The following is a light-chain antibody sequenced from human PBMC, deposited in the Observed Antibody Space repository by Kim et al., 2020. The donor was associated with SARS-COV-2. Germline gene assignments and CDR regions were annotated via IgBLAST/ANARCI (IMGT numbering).Light chain of an antibody. CDR1: SSNIGNNY. V-gene: IGLV1-51*01. J-gene: IGLJ3*02. CDR3: GTWDSSLSAGV. Sequence: GQKGTNSCSGSSSNIGNNYVSWYQQLPGTAPKLLIYDNNKRPSGIPDRFSGSKSGTSATLGITGLQTGDEADYYSGTWDSSLSAGVFGGGTQLTVL. CDR2: DNN.